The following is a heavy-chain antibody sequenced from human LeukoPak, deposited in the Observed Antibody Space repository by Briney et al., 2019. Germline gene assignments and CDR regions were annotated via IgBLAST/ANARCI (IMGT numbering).Heavy chain of an antibody. J-gene: IGHJ4*02. CDR2: IYHSGRT. D-gene: IGHD6-19*01. CDR3: ARHDSSGWYDDYFDY. Sequence: PSETLSLICAVSGYSISSGYYWGWIRQPPGKGLEWIGRIYHSGRTYYNPSLKSRVTISVDTSNIQFSLKLSSVTAADTAVCYCARHDSSGWYDDYFDYWGQGTLVTVSS. CDR1: GYSISSGYY. V-gene: IGHV4-38-2*01.